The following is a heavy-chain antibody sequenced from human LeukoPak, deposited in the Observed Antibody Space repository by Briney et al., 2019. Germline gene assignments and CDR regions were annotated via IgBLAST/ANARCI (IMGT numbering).Heavy chain of an antibody. Sequence: PWGSLRLSCAASGFTFSDYYMSWIRQAPGTGLEWVSYISSDSAYTNYADSLRGRFIISRDNAKNSLYLQMNSLRAEDTAVYYCARDLRGYTGYNYYDYWGQGTLVIVSS. CDR1: GFTFSDYY. V-gene: IGHV3-11*06. CDR2: ISSDSAYT. J-gene: IGHJ4*02. CDR3: ARDLRGYTGYNYYDY. D-gene: IGHD5-12*01.